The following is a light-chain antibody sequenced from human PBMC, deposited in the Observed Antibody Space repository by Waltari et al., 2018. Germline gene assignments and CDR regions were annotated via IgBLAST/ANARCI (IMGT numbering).Light chain of an antibody. J-gene: IGLJ2*01. CDR3: AAWDDSLSGVV. CDR2: RNN. V-gene: IGLV1-47*01. Sequence: QSVLTQPPSASGTPGQRVTISCSGSSSNIGSNYVYWYQQLPGTAPKLLIYRNNQRPSGFPDRFSGSKSGTSPSLAISGLRSEDEAEYYCAAWDDSLSGVVFGGGTKLTVL. CDR1: SSNIGSNY.